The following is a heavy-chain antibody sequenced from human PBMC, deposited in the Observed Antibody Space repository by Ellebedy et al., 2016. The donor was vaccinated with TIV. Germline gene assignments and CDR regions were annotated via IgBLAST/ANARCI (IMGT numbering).Heavy chain of an antibody. CDR3: ARRSTDFAFDS. V-gene: IGHV3-23*01. CDR1: GFTFSTYP. CDR2: ISANGGTT. D-gene: IGHD3/OR15-3a*01. J-gene: IGHJ4*02. Sequence: PGGSLRLSCAASGFTFSTYPMNWVLQAPGKGLEWVSIISANGGTTSYADSVKGRFTISRDNSKNTLFLQMISLRAEDTAVYFCARRSTDFAFDSWGQGTLVTVSS.